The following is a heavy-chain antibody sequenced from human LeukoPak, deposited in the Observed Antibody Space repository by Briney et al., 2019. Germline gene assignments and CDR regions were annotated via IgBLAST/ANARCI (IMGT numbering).Heavy chain of an antibody. CDR3: ARLIPLGDFWRGYYEGADWFGP. CDR1: GYTLTGNY. CDR2: INPNSGGT. J-gene: IGHJ5*02. D-gene: IGHD3-3*01. Sequence: ASVKVSCRASGYTLTGNYMHWVRQAPGQGLEWMGWINPNSGGTNYAQKFQGRVTMTRDTSISTAYMELGRLRSDDTAVYYCARLIPLGDFWRGYYEGADWFGPWGQGTLVTVSS. V-gene: IGHV1-2*02.